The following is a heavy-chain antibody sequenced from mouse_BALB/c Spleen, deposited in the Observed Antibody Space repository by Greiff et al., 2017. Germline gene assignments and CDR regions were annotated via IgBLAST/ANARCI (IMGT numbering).Heavy chain of an antibody. J-gene: IGHJ3*01. V-gene: IGHV7-3*02. Sequence: EVKLMESGGGLVQPGGSLRLSCATSGFTFTDYYMSWVRQPPGKALEWLGFIRNKANGYTTEYSASVKGRFTISRDNSQSILYLQMNTLRAEDSATYYCARDITTAYWGQGTLVTVSA. D-gene: IGHD1-2*01. CDR2: IRNKANGYTT. CDR3: ARDITTAY. CDR1: GFTFTDYY.